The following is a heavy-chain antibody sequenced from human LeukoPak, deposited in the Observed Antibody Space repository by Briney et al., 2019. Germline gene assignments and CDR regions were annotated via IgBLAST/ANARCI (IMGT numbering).Heavy chain of an antibody. CDR3: ARAQETVAIDY. J-gene: IGHJ4*02. V-gene: IGHV4-34*01. D-gene: IGHD5-12*01. Sequence: SETLSLTCAVYGGSFSGYYWSWIRRPPGKGLEWIGDINHSGSTNYNPSLKSRVTVSVDTSKNQFSLKMRSVTAADTAVYYCARAQETVAIDYWGQGTLVTVSS. CDR2: INHSGST. CDR1: GGSFSGYY.